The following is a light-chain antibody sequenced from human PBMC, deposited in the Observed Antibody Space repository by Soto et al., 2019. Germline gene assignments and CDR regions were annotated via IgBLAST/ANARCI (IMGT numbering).Light chain of an antibody. CDR1: QRISSW. CDR2: KAS. V-gene: IGKV1-5*03. J-gene: IGKJ3*01. Sequence: DIQMTQSPSTLSASVGDRVTITCRASQRISSWLACYQQKPGKAPKLLIYKASSLESGVPSRFSGSGSGTEFTLTISSLQPDDFATYYCQQYNSYSPTFGPGTKVDIK. CDR3: QQYNSYSPT.